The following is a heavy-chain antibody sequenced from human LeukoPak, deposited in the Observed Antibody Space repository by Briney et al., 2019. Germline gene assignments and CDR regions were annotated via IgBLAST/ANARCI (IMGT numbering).Heavy chain of an antibody. CDR3: ARTVDTAIEDYMDV. CDR2: ISAYNGNT. J-gene: IGHJ6*03. V-gene: IGHV1-18*01. CDR1: GYTFTSYG. D-gene: IGHD5-18*01. Sequence: ASVKVSCKASGYTFTSYGISWVRQAPGQGLEWMGWISAYNGNTNYAQKIQGRVTMTTDTSTSTAYMELRSLRSDDTAVYYCARTVDTAIEDYMDVWGKGTTVTVSS.